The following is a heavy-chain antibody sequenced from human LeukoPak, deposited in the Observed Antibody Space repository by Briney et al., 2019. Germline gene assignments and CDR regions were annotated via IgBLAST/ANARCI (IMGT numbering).Heavy chain of an antibody. D-gene: IGHD3-22*01. V-gene: IGHV4-34*01. J-gene: IGHJ4*02. Sequence: SETLSLTCAVYGGSFSGYYWSWVRQPPGKGLDWIGEINHSGSTNYNPSLKSRVTISVDASKNQFSLKLSSVTAADTAVYYCARRHSDSSGYWYFDYWGQGTLVTVSS. CDR1: GGSFSGYY. CDR3: ARRHSDSSGYWYFDY. CDR2: INHSGST.